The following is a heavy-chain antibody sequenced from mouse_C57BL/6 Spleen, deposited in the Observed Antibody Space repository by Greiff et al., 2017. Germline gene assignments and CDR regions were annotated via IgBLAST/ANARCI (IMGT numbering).Heavy chain of an antibody. CDR2: IYPGSGST. CDR1: GYTFTSYW. CDR3: ARTLDSNYDAMDY. Sequence: QVQLQQPGAELVKPGASVKMSCKASGYTFTSYWITWVKQRPGQGLEWIGDIYPGSGSTNYNEKFKSKATLTVDTSSSTAYMQLSSLTSEYSAVYYCARTLDSNYDAMDYWGQGTSVTVSS. J-gene: IGHJ4*01. V-gene: IGHV1-55*01. D-gene: IGHD2-5*01.